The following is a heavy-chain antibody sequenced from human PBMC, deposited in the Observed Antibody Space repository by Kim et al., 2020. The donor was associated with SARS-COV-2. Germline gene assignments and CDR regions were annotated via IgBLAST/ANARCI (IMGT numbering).Heavy chain of an antibody. J-gene: IGHJ2*01. CDR1: GFTLSSYG. CDR3: AKRAVEAAGNWYFDL. Sequence: GGSLRLSCAASGFTLSSYGMHWVRQAPGKGLEWVAVISYDGSNKYYADSVKGRFTISRDNSKNTLYLQMNSLRAEDTAVYYCAKRAVEAAGNWYFDLWGRGTLLTVSS. CDR2: ISYDGSNK. V-gene: IGHV3-30*18. D-gene: IGHD6-13*01.